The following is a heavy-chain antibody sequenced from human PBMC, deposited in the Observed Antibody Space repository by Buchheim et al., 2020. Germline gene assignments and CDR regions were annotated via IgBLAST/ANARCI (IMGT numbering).Heavy chain of an antibody. V-gene: IGHV3-74*01. CDR2: ITSDGSGT. D-gene: IGHD6-25*01. CDR1: GFSFSSYW. Sequence: EVQLVESGGGLVQPGGSLRLSRAASGFSFSSYWMHWVRQAPGRGLVWVSRITSDGSGTGYADSVTGRFTISRDNAKNTLYLQMNSLSPEDTAVYFCARGIAATANPNWFDPWGQGTL. CDR3: ARGIAATANPNWFDP. J-gene: IGHJ5*02.